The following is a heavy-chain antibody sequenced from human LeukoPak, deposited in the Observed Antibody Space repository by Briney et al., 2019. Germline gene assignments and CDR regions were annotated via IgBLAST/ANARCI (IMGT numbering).Heavy chain of an antibody. Sequence: GGSLRLSCAASGFTFSNYAMSWVRQAPGKGLEWVSAILGSGGSTYYADSVKGRSTVSRDNSKSTLYLQMNSLRAEDTALYYCAKWGDYDVLTGYYVPDYWGQGTLVTVSS. D-gene: IGHD3-9*01. J-gene: IGHJ4*02. CDR2: ILGSGGST. CDR3: AKWGDYDVLTGYYVPDY. CDR1: GFTFSNYA. V-gene: IGHV3-23*01.